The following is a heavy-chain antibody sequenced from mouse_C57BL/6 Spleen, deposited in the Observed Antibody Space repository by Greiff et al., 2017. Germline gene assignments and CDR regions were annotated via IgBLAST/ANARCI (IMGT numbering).Heavy chain of an antibody. D-gene: IGHD1-1*01. CDR2: IYPRDGST. V-gene: IGHV1-78*01. CDR1: GYTFTDHT. J-gene: IGHJ2*01. CDR3: ARKIYYYGSSYLNWSYYWDY. Sequence: VQLQQSDAELVKPGASVKISCKVSGYTFTDHTIHWMKQRPEQGLEWIGYIYPRDGSTKYNEKFKGKAPLTADKSSSTAYMQLNSLTSEDSAVYFCARKIYYYGSSYLNWSYYWDYWGQGTTLTVSS.